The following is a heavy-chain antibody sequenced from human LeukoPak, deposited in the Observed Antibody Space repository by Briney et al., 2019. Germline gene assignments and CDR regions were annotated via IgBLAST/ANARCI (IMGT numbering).Heavy chain of an antibody. CDR3: ARGSVVKYDALSYYYYMDV. CDR1: GGSISSGSYY. D-gene: IGHD2-15*01. J-gene: IGHJ6*03. CDR2: IYTSGST. V-gene: IGHV4-61*02. Sequence: SETLSLTCTVSGGSISSGSYYWSWIRQPAGKGLEWIGRIYTSGSTNYNPSLKSRVTMSVDTSKNQFSLKLSSVTAADTAVYYCARGSVVKYDALSYYYYMDVWGKGTTVTVSS.